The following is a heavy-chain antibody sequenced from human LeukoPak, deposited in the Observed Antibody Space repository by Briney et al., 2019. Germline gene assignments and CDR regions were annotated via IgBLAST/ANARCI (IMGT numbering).Heavy chain of an antibody. D-gene: IGHD5-18*01. CDR2: IKQDGSEK. V-gene: IGHV3-7*01. CDR1: GFTFSSYW. CDR3: ARDSYGCSYGHTDY. J-gene: IGHJ4*02. Sequence: GGSLRLSCAASGFTFSSYWMSWVRQAPGKGLEWVANIKQDGSEKYYVDSVKGRFTISRDNAKNTVFLQMNSLRAEDTAVYYCARDSYGCSYGHTDYWGQGTLVTVSS.